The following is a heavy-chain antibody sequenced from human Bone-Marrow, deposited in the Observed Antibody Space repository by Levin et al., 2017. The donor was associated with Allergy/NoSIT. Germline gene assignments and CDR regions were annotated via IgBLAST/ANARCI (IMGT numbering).Heavy chain of an antibody. D-gene: IGHD2-15*01. CDR2: IIPIFGTA. CDR1: GGTFSSYA. Sequence: SGGSLRLSCKASGGTFSSYAISWVRQAPGQGLEWMGGIIPIFGTANYAQKFQGRVTITADESTSTAYMELSSLRSEDTAVYYCARDGGGGPQTPSPYYYYGMDVWGQGTTVTVSS. J-gene: IGHJ6*02. CDR3: ARDGGGGPQTPSPYYYYGMDV. V-gene: IGHV1-69*01.